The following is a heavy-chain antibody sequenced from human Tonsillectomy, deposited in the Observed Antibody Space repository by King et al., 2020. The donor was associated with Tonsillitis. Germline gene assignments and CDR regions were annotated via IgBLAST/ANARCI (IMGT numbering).Heavy chain of an antibody. D-gene: IGHD3-22*01. CDR3: AKSAGSYYYDSSGYFDY. J-gene: IGHJ4*02. CDR2: SSGSGGST. V-gene: IGHV3-23*04. CDR1: GFTFSSYA. Sequence: VQLVESGGGLVQPGGSLRLSCAASGFTFSSYAMSWVRQAPGKGLEWVSASSGSGGSTYYADSVKGRFTISRDNSKNTLYLQMNSLRAEDTAVYYCAKSAGSYYYDSSGYFDYWGQGTLVTVSS.